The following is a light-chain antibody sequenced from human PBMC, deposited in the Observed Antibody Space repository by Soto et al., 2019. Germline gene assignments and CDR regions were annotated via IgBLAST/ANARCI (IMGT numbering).Light chain of an antibody. Sequence: DIQMTQSPSTLSASVGDRVTITCRASQSVLYSSNNKNYLAWYQQKPGQPPKLLIYWASTRESGVPDRFSGSGSGTDFTLTISSLQPEDIATYYCQHYHNLPITFGQGTRLEIK. CDR2: WAS. CDR3: QHYHNLPIT. V-gene: IGKV4-1*01. CDR1: QSVLYSSNNKNY. J-gene: IGKJ5*01.